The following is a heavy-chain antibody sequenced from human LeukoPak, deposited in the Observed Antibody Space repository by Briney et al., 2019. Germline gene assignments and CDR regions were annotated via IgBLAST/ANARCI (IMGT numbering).Heavy chain of an antibody. CDR1: GGSISSYY. D-gene: IGHD3-10*01. Sequence: SETLSLTCTVSGGSISSYYWSWIRQAPGKGLEWIGYIYYSGDTNYNPSLQSRVTVSVDTSKNQFSLRLTSVSAADTAVYYCVRGPYGSGISNWFDPWGQGTQVIVSS. V-gene: IGHV4-59*01. J-gene: IGHJ5*02. CDR2: IYYSGDT. CDR3: VRGPYGSGISNWFDP.